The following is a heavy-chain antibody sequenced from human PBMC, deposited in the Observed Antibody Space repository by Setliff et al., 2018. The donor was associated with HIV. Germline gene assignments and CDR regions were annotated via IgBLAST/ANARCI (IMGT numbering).Heavy chain of an antibody. D-gene: IGHD3-10*01. J-gene: IGHJ6*03. CDR3: ARDVYYGAGSLLHYYYLDL. V-gene: IGHV3-11*05. CDR1: GFTFDDYG. CDR2: INSSSNYT. Sequence: GGSLRLSCAASGFTFDDYGMNWVRQAPGKGLEWVSDINSSSNYTTYADSVKGRFTVSRDNAKNALYLRMNGLRVEDTAVYYCARDVYYGAGSLLHYYYLDLWGKGTAVTVSS.